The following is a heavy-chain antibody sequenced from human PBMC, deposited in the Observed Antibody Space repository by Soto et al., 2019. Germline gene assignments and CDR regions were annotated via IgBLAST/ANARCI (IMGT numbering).Heavy chain of an antibody. CDR2: ISWNSGSI. Sequence: EVQLVESGGGLVQPGRSLRLSCAASGFTFDDYAMHWVRQAPGKGLEWVSGISWNSGSIGYADSVKGRFTISRDNAKNSLYLQMNSLRAEDTALYYCAKGTRHYFLNGMDVWGQGTTVTVSS. D-gene: IGHD2-21*01. V-gene: IGHV3-9*01. CDR3: AKGTRHYFLNGMDV. J-gene: IGHJ6*02. CDR1: GFTFDDYA.